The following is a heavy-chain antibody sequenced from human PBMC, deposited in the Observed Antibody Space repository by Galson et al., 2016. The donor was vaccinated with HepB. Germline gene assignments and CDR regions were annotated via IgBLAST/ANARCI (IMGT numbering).Heavy chain of an antibody. CDR3: VRVGSGYDY. D-gene: IGHD3-22*01. CDR1: GFTFSNAW. Sequence: SLRLSCADSGFTFSNAWMSWVRQAPGKGLEYVSAIHYHGGSTFYADSVKGRFTISRDNSKNTLYLHVGSLRPEDMAVYYCVRVGSGYDYWGQGTLVTVSS. V-gene: IGHV3-64*02. J-gene: IGHJ4*02. CDR2: IHYHGGST.